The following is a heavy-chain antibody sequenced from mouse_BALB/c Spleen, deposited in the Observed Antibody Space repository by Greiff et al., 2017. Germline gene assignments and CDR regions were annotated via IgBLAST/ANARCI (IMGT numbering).Heavy chain of an antibody. J-gene: IGHJ2*01. Sequence: EVMLVESGGGLVQPGGSRKLSCAASGFTFSSFGMHWVRQAPEKGLEWVAYISSGSSTIYYADTVKGRFTISRDNPKNTLFLQMTSLRSEDTAMYYCARSGDYYFDYWGQGTTLTVSS. CDR2: ISSGSSTI. CDR3: ARSGDYYFDY. V-gene: IGHV5-17*02. CDR1: GFTFSSFG.